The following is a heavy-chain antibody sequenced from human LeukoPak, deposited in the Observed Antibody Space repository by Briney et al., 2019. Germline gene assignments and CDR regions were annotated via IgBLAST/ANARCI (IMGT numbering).Heavy chain of an antibody. Sequence: GASVKDSCKASGYTYSGYYMHWVRQPPGQGVAWVGLINTTTADTKYAQNFQGRVTMTRDTSISTAYMELSRLRSDDTAVYYCARDLIEGWAFDIWGQGTMVTVAS. V-gene: IGHV1-2*02. D-gene: IGHD2-15*01. CDR2: INTTTADT. J-gene: IGHJ3*02. CDR3: ARDLIEGWAFDI. CDR1: GYTYSGYY.